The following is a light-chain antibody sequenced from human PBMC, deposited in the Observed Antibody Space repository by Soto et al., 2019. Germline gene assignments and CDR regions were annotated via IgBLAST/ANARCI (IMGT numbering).Light chain of an antibody. CDR2: LGS. CDR1: QSLLHSSGYNY. V-gene: IGKV2-28*01. Sequence: DIVMTQSPLSLRVTPGEPASISCRSSQSLLHSSGYNYLHWYLQKPGQSPQLLISLGSDRSSGVPDRFSGRGSGTDFTLNISRVEAEDVGVYYCMQPLQTPWTFGQGTKVEIK. J-gene: IGKJ1*01. CDR3: MQPLQTPWT.